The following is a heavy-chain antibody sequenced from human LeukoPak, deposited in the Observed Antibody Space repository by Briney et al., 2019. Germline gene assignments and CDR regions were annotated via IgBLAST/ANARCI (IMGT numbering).Heavy chain of an antibody. J-gene: IGHJ4*02. CDR1: GGSISNYY. V-gene: IGHV4-59*01. Sequence: PSETLSLTCTVSGGSISNYYYWTWIRQPPGKGLEWIGYVYYTGSTNFNPSLKSRVTMSLDTSRNQFSLKLTSLTAADTAVYYCARRAMATTPFFDYWGQGTLVTVSS. D-gene: IGHD5-24*01. CDR3: ARRAMATTPFFDY. CDR2: VYYTGST.